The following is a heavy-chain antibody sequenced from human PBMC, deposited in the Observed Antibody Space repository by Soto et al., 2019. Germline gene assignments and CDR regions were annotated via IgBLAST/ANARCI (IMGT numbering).Heavy chain of an antibody. CDR3: GREFTAEHDAIDI. CDR2: IDPGGSLT. Sequence: DVQLVESGGGLVQPGGSLRLSCAASGFNFRAEAMQWVRQAPGKGLMWVSRIDPGGSLTNTADSVKGRFSVSRDNAQNTLYLQMNNLRAEDTAIYYCGREFTAEHDAIDIWGQGTVVTVSS. CDR1: GFNFRAEA. V-gene: IGHV3-74*01. J-gene: IGHJ3*02. D-gene: IGHD1-1*01.